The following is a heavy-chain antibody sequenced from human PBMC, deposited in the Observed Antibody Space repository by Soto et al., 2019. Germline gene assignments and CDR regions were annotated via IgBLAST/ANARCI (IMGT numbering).Heavy chain of an antibody. D-gene: IGHD1-1*01. CDR2: IYASGTT. J-gene: IGHJ4*02. V-gene: IGHV4-4*07. CDR1: GASISNYY. CDR3: ARESRSELGTVEY. Sequence: SETLSLTCTVSGASISNYYWSWIRQPAGKGLECLGRIYASGTTTYNPSLRSRVTMSVDTSKNQFSLNLNSVTAADTAVYYRARESRSELGTVEYWGQGTLVTVSS.